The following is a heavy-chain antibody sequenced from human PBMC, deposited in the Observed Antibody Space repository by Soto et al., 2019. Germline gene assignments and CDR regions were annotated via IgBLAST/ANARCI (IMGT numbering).Heavy chain of an antibody. V-gene: IGHV1-58*02. Sequence: SVKVSCKASGFTFTSSAMQWVRQARGQRLEWIGWIVVGSGNTNYAQKFQERVTITRDMSTSTAYMELSSLRSEDTAVYYCAAAYYDILTGYANFDYWGQGTLVTVSS. CDR3: AAAYYDILTGYANFDY. D-gene: IGHD3-9*01. J-gene: IGHJ4*02. CDR1: GFTFTSSA. CDR2: IVVGSGNT.